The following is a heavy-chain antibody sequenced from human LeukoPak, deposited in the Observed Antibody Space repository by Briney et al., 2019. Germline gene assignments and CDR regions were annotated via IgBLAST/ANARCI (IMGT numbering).Heavy chain of an antibody. CDR2: IRGSGGGT. D-gene: IGHD2-2*01. V-gene: IGHV3-23*01. CDR3: AKGLVVVVPAA. Sequence: GGSLRLSCAASGFTFSSYAMSWVRQAPGKGLEWVSTIRGSGGGTYYAESVKGRFTISRDNSKNMLYLQMNSLRAEDPAVYYCAKGLVVVVPAAWGQGTLVTVSS. CDR1: GFTFSSYA. J-gene: IGHJ5*02.